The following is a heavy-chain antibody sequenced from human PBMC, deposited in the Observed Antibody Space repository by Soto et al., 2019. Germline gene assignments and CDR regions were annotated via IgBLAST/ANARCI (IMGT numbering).Heavy chain of an antibody. CDR3: AVRRGYSGYDEG. CDR1: GGSISSGDYY. J-gene: IGHJ4*02. D-gene: IGHD5-12*01. V-gene: IGHV4-30-4*01. CDR2: IYYSGST. Sequence: TSETLSLTCTVSGGSISSGDYYWSWIRQPPGKGLEWIGYIYYSGSTYYNPSLKSRVTISVDTSKNQFSLKLSSVTAADTAVYYCAVRRGYSGYDEGWGQGTLVTVSS.